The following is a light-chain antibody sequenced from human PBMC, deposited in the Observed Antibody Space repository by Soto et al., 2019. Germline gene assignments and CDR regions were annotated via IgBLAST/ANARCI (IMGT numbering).Light chain of an antibody. CDR3: CSYAGSSTPYV. CDR1: SSDVGSYNL. J-gene: IGLJ1*01. V-gene: IGLV2-23*02. CDR2: EVS. Sequence: QSVLTQPASVSGSPGQSITISCTGTSSDVGSYNLVSWYQQHPGKAPKLMIYEVSKRPSGVPNRFSGSKSGNTASLTISGLQAEDEADYYCCSYAGSSTPYVFGTGTKLTVL.